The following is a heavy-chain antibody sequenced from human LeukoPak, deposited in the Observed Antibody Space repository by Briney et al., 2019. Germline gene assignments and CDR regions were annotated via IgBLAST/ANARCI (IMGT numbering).Heavy chain of an antibody. V-gene: IGHV4-39*01. CDR2: MYYSGNT. CDR3: ARTLGWASSRYPFDG. J-gene: IGHJ4*02. CDR1: GGSISSSNYY. D-gene: IGHD3-16*02. Sequence: SETLSLTCTVSGGSISSSNYYWGWLRQPPGKGLEWLGSMYYSGNTDYNPSLKSRVTISVDTSKNQFSLKVNSVTAADTAVYYCARTLGWASSRYPFDGWGQGTLVTVSS.